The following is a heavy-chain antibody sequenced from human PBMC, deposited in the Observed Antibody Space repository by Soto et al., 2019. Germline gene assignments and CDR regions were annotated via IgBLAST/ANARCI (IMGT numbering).Heavy chain of an antibody. CDR2: INYRGST. J-gene: IGHJ4*02. D-gene: IGHD6-19*01. CDR3: ARHMRAVAAPLDY. CDR1: GGSIRDTIYY. V-gene: IGHV4-39*01. Sequence: SETLSLTCTVSGGSIRDTIYYWGWIRQPPGKGLEWIGSINYRGSTHYNPSLKSLVTISVDPSKSQFSLNLTSVTPADTSFYYCARHMRAVAAPLDYWRQGTVVTVSS.